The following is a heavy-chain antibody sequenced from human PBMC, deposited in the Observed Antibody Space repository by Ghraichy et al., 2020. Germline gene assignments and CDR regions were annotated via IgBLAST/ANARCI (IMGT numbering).Heavy chain of an antibody. V-gene: IGHV4-34*01. CDR3: ARGLLWLGELSSYNMDL. CDR2: FSRSGRT. CDR1: GSSFKELY. D-gene: IGHD3-10*01. Sequence: GSLRLSCEAQGSSFKELYWNWVRQLPGKGLEWIGEFSRSGRTNYNPSLGGRVAGSLGPSRNPFSLRLTSVTAADTAVYFCARGLLWLGELSSYNMDLWGQGTTASVSS. J-gene: IGHJ6*02.